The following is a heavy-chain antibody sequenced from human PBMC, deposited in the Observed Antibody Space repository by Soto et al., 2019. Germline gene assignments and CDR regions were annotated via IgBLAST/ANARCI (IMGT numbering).Heavy chain of an antibody. J-gene: IGHJ6*02. V-gene: IGHV4-34*01. CDR2: INHSGST. CDR3: ARAGYFWSGYYPYYYGMDV. CDR1: GGSFSGYY. D-gene: IGHD3-3*01. Sequence: TLSLTCAVYGGSFSGYYWSWIRQPPGKGLEWIGEINHSGSTNYNPSLKSRVTISVDTSKNQFSLKLSSVTAADTAVYYCARAGYFWSGYYPYYYGMDVWGQGTTVTVSS.